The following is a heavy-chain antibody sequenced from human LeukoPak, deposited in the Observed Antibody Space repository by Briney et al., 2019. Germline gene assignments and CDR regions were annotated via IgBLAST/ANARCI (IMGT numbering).Heavy chain of an antibody. Sequence: ASVKVSCKASRDTFTNNAISWVRQAPGQGLEWMGGIIPIFVTAHYAQKFQGRVTITADESTSTAYMELSSLRSEDTAVYHCARVATPRYCSTTSCYWKGRFDPWGQGTLVTVSS. D-gene: IGHD2-2*01. CDR3: ARVATPRYCSTTSCYWKGRFDP. J-gene: IGHJ5*02. V-gene: IGHV1-69*13. CDR1: RDTFTNNA. CDR2: IIPIFVTA.